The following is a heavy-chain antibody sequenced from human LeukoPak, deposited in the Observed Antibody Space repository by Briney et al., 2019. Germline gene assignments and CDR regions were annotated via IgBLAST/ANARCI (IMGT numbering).Heavy chain of an antibody. CDR2: IYYSGST. J-gene: IGHJ3*02. CDR3: ARRSAHLAYCGGDCSSGAFDI. V-gene: IGHV4-39*01. D-gene: IGHD2-21*02. Sequence: SETLSLTCTVSGGSINSSSYYWGWIRQPPGKGLEWIGSIYYSGSTYYNPSLKSRVTISVDTSKNQFSLKLSSVTAADTAVYYCARRSAHLAYCGGDCSSGAFDIWGQGTMVTVSS. CDR1: GGSINSSSYY.